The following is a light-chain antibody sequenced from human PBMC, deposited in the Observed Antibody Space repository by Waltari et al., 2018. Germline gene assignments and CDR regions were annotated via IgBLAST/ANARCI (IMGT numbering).Light chain of an antibody. CDR1: RSDFGSYNF. CDR2: EVT. Sequence: QSALTQPASVSGSPGQSITISCTGTRSDFGSYNFVPWYQHHPGKAPKLILYEVTKRPSGVSDRFSGSKSGNTASLTISGLQAEDDADYYCYSSAMSAFVVFGGGTKLTVL. CDR3: YSSAMSAFVV. V-gene: IGLV2-23*02. J-gene: IGLJ3*02.